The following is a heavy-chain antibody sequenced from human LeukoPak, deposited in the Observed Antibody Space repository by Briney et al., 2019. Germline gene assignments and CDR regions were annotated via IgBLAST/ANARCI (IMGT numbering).Heavy chain of an antibody. CDR1: GYTFTSYG. CDR2: ISAYNGNT. V-gene: IGHV1-18*01. Sequence: ASVKVSCKASGYTFTSYGISWLRQAPGQGLEWMGWISAYNGNTNYAQKLQGRVTMNTDTSTRTAYMELRSLTSDDPAVYYCARVSMAYAIRYFDYWGQGTLVTVSS. D-gene: IGHD2-8*01. CDR3: ARVSMAYAIRYFDY. J-gene: IGHJ4*02.